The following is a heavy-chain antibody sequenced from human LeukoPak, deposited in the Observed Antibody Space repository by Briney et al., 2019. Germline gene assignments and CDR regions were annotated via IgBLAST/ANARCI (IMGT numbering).Heavy chain of an antibody. J-gene: IGHJ4*02. CDR2: IYTSGST. CDR1: GGSISSYY. D-gene: IGHD6-6*01. V-gene: IGHV4-4*09. CDR3: ARQYSSSFHFEY. Sequence: SETLSLTCTVSGGSISSYYWSWIRQPPGKGLEWIGYIYTSGSTNYNPSLKSRVTISVDTSKNQFSLKLSSVTAADTAVYYCARQYSSSFHFEYWGQGTLVNVFS.